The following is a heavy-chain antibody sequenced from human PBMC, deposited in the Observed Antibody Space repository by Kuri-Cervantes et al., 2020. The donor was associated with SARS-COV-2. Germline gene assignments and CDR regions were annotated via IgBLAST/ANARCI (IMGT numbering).Heavy chain of an antibody. CDR1: GGSISSGDYY. CDR2: IYYSGST. Sequence: SETLSLTCTVSGGSISSGDYYWSWIRQPPGKGLEWIGYIYYSGSTYYNPSLKSRVTISVDTSKNQFSLKLSSVTAADTAVYYCARVSTTVVTGSYWYFDLWGRGTPVTVSS. J-gene: IGHJ2*01. D-gene: IGHD4-23*01. CDR3: ARVSTTVVTGSYWYFDL. V-gene: IGHV4-30-4*01.